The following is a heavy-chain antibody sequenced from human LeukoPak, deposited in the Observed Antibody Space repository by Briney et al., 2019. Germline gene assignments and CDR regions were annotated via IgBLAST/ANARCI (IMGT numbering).Heavy chain of an antibody. CDR3: ARDLGTVGANHSFDY. D-gene: IGHD1-26*01. J-gene: IGHJ4*02. V-gene: IGHV1-2*02. CDR2: INPNSVGT. CDR1: GYTFTGYY. Sequence: ASVKVSCKASGYTFTGYYMHWVRQAPGQGREWMGWINPNSVGTNYAQKFRGRVTMTRDTSISTAYMELSRLRSDDTAVYYCARDLGTVGANHSFDYWGQGTLVTVSS.